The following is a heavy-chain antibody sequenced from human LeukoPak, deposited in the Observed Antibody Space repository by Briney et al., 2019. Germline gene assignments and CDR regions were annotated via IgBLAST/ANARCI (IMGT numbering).Heavy chain of an antibody. CDR1: GGSVSIGSYY. J-gene: IGHJ3*02. Sequence: SETLSLTCTVSGGSVSIGSYYWSWIRQPPGKGLEWIGYIYYSGSTNYNPSLKSRVTTSVDTSKNQFSLKLSSVTAADTAVYYCARDPVYDAFDIWSQGTMVTVSS. CDR2: IYYSGST. D-gene: IGHD2-8*01. V-gene: IGHV4-61*01. CDR3: ARDPVYDAFDI.